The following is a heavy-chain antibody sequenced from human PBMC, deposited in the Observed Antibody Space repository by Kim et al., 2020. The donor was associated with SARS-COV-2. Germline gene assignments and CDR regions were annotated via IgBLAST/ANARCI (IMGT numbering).Heavy chain of an antibody. D-gene: IGHD6-13*01. Sequence: LKSRVTISVDTSKNQFSLKLSSVTAADTAVYYCARGSSWPYYYYYYYMDVWGKGTTVTVSS. J-gene: IGHJ6*03. CDR3: ARGSSWPYYYYYYYMDV. V-gene: IGHV4-34*01.